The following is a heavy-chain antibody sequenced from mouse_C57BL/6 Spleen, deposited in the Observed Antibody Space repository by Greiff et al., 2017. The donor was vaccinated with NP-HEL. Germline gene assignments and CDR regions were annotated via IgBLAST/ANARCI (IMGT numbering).Heavy chain of an antibody. Sequence: VQLQQPGAELVRPGSSVKLSCKASGYTFTSYWMHWVKQRPIQGLEWIGNIDPSDSETHYNQKFKDKARLTVDKSSSTAYMQLSRLTSEDSAVYYCAGIYYGYDGYAMDYWGQGTSVTVSS. CDR3: AGIYYGYDGYAMDY. D-gene: IGHD2-2*01. CDR2: IDPSDSET. J-gene: IGHJ4*01. V-gene: IGHV1-52*01. CDR1: GYTFTSYW.